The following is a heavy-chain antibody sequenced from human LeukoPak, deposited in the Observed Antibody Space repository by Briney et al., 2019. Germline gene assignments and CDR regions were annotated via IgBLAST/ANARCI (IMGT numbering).Heavy chain of an antibody. J-gene: IGHJ4*02. V-gene: IGHV3-21*01. Sequence: GGSLRLSCAASGFTFSSYSMNWVRQAPGKGLEWVSSISSSSSYIYYADSVKGRFTISRDNSKNTLYLQMNSLRAEDTAVYYCARGHYVDTPHFDYWGQGTLVTVSS. D-gene: IGHD4-17*01. CDR2: ISSSSSYI. CDR3: ARGHYVDTPHFDY. CDR1: GFTFSSYS.